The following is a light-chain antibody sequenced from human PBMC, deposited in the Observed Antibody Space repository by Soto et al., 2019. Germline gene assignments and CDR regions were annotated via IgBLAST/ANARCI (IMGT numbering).Light chain of an antibody. CDR3: QQYTGLPRT. CDR2: GAS. V-gene: IGKV3-20*01. CDR1: QSVSSNS. Sequence: EIVMTQSPGTLSFAAGERATLSCRASQSVSSNSLAWFQQKPGQAPRLLIYGASNRATGIPDRLSGSGSGTDFTLTISRLEPEDFAVYYCQQYTGLPRTFGQGTKVDI. J-gene: IGKJ1*01.